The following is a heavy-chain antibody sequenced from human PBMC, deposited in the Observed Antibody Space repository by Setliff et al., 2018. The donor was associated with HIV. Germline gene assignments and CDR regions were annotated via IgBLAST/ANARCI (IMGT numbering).Heavy chain of an antibody. CDR2: INPSGGST. CDR1: GYTFTSYH. Sequence: GASVKVSCKASGYTFTSYHIYWVRQAPGQGLEWLGIINPSGGSTTYAQKFQGRLTMTRDTSAGTVYLILSSLRSEDTAVYYCAREKETCSGDTCWKNAFDIWGQGTMVTVSS. V-gene: IGHV1-46*01. D-gene: IGHD2-21*02. CDR3: AREKETCSGDTCWKNAFDI. J-gene: IGHJ3*02.